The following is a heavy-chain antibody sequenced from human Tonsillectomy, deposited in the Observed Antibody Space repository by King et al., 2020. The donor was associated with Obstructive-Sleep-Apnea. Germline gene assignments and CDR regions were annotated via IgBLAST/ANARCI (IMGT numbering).Heavy chain of an antibody. Sequence: VQLVESGGGLVQPGGSLRLSCAASGFTISSNYMNWVRQAPGKGLEWVSILHGGGDTYYVDSVKGRFTISRHNSKNTVYLQMNSLRTEDTAVYYCARSPREASGLFDYWGQGTLVSVSS. CDR1: GFTISSNY. CDR2: LHGGGDT. D-gene: IGHD2-21*01. V-gene: IGHV3-53*04. CDR3: ARSPREASGLFDY. J-gene: IGHJ4*02.